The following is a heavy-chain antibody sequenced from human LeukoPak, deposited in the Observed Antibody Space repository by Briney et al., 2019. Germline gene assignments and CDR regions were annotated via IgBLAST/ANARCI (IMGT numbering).Heavy chain of an antibody. Sequence: GASVKVSCVASGYSFTGYYMHWVRQAPGQGLEWMGWINPNSGGTNYAQKFQGSVTMTRDTSISTAYMELSSLRFDDTAVYYCAREGFDYWGQGTLVTVSS. CDR1: GYSFTGYY. V-gene: IGHV1-2*02. CDR3: AREGFDY. J-gene: IGHJ4*02. CDR2: INPNSGGT.